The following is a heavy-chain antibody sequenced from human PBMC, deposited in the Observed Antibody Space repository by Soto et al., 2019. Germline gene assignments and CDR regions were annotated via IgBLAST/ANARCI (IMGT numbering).Heavy chain of an antibody. CDR1: GFTFSSYS. CDR3: ARDWNDYFSRDAFDI. V-gene: IGHV3-48*01. D-gene: IGHD1-1*01. Sequence: GGSLRLSCAASGFTFSSYSMNWVRQAPGKGLEWVSYISSSSSTIYYADSVKGRFTISRDNAKNSLYLQMNSLRAEDTAVYYCARDWNDYFSRDAFDIWGQGTMVTVSS. J-gene: IGHJ3*02. CDR2: ISSSSSTI.